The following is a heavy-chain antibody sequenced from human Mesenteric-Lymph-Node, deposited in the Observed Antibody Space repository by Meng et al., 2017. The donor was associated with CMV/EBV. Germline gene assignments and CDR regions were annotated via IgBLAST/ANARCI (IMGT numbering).Heavy chain of an antibody. CDR3: AKDKDVLTGYYIRY. CDR1: GFTFSSYA. J-gene: IGHJ1*01. Sequence: GESLKISCAASGFTFSSYAIHWVRQAPGKGLEWVAFIRSDGTNKYYADSVKGRFSISRDNSKNTLYLQMTRLRVEDTALYFCAKDKDVLTGYYIRYWGQGTRVTSPQ. V-gene: IGHV3-30*02. CDR2: IRSDGTNK. D-gene: IGHD3-9*01.